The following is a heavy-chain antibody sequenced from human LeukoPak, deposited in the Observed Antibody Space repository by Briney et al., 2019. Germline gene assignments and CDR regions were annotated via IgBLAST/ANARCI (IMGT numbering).Heavy chain of an antibody. V-gene: IGHV4-59*01. CDR1: GGSISSYY. CDR3: ARGADSSGYYSIFYFDY. D-gene: IGHD3-22*01. CDR2: IYYSGST. J-gene: IGHJ4*02. Sequence: SEALSLTCTVSGGSISSYYWNWIRQPPAKALEWIGYIYYSGSTNYNPSLKSRVTISVDTSKNQFSLKLSSVTAADTAVYYCARGADSSGYYSIFYFDYWGQGTLVTVSS.